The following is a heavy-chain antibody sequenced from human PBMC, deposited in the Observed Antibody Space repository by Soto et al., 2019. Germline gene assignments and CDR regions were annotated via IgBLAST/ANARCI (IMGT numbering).Heavy chain of an antibody. CDR1: GGSFSGYY. J-gene: IGHJ4*02. D-gene: IGHD2-2*01. CDR2: INHSGST. CDR3: ARVRTEYAGLDY. V-gene: IGHV4-34*01. Sequence: SETLSLTCAVYGGSFSGYYWSWIRQPPGKGLEWIGEINHSGSTNYNPSLKSRVTISVDTSKNQFSLRLTSVTAADTAVYFCARVRTEYAGLDYWGQGTLVTVSS.